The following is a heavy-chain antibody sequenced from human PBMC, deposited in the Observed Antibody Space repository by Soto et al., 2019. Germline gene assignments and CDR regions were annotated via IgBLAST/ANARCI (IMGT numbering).Heavy chain of an antibody. CDR2: INHSAST. D-gene: IGHD4-17*01. CDR3: ASIYGRRGYYYYYMDV. V-gene: IGHV4-34*08. J-gene: IGHJ6*03. Sequence: SHTRTVCGGNINRFCLRRILEPPRKGLEWIGEINHSASTNYNPSLKSRVTISVDTSKNHFSLKLSSVTAADTAVYYCASIYGRRGYYYYYMDVWGKGTTVTVSS. CDR1: GGNINRFC.